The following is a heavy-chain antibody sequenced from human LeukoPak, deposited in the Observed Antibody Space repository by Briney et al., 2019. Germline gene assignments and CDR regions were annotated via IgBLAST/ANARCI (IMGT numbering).Heavy chain of an antibody. V-gene: IGHV3-23*01. CDR2: VTTSGGPT. D-gene: IGHD3-16*01. J-gene: IGHJ2*01. Sequence: PGGSLTLSGAASGFTFSSFAMSWVRQAPGKGLEGVSAVTTSGGPTYYADSVKGRFTISRDNSKNTLDLQMNSLRAEDTAVYYCARDLGPRWYFDLWGRGTLVTVSS. CDR1: GFTFSSFA. CDR3: ARDLGPRWYFDL.